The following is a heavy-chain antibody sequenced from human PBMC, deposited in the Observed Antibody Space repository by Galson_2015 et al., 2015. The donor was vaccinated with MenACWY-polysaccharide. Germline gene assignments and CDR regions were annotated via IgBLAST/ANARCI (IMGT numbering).Heavy chain of an antibody. V-gene: IGHV1-69*04. CDR2: IITFLGMR. CDR1: GGTLSNYA. J-gene: IGHJ4*02. D-gene: IGHD4-17*01. Sequence: SVKVSCKASGGTLSNYAIRWVRQAPGQGLEWVGRIITFLGMRNYAKKFQGRVTIAADKSPNTAYMELTSLTSEDTAVYYCATSLDYTSYGAYWVQGTLVTVSS. CDR3: ATSLDYTSYGAY.